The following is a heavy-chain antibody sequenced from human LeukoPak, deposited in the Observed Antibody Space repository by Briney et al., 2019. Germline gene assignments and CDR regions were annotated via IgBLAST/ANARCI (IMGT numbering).Heavy chain of an antibody. CDR2: IYTSGST. CDR3: AREGYDILTGYRQIFDY. CDR1: GGSISSYC. Sequence: SETLSLTCTVSGGSISSYCWSWIRQPAGKGLEWIGRIYTSGSTNYNPSLKSRVTMSVDTSKNQFSLKLSSVTAADTAVYYCAREGYDILTGYRQIFDYWGRGTLVTVSS. J-gene: IGHJ4*02. V-gene: IGHV4-4*07. D-gene: IGHD3-9*01.